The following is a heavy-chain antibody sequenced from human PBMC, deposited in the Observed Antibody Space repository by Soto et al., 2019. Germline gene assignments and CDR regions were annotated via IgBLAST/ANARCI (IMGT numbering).Heavy chain of an antibody. D-gene: IGHD2-21*02. Sequence: TLSLTCTVSGGSISSGGYYWSWIRQHPGKGLEWIGYIYYSGSTYYNPSLKSRVTISVDTSKNQFSLKLSSVTAADTAMYYCARVSIVVVTAVDYWGQGTLVTVSS. J-gene: IGHJ4*02. CDR2: IYYSGST. CDR3: ARVSIVVVTAVDY. CDR1: GGSISSGGYY. V-gene: IGHV4-31*03.